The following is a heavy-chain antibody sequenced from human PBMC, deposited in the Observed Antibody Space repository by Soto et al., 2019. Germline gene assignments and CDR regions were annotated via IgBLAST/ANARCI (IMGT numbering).Heavy chain of an antibody. CDR2: ISSSSSYI. Sequence: PGGSLRLSCAASGFTFSSYSMNWVRQAPGKGLEWVSSISSSSSYIYYADSVKGRFTISRDNAKNSLYLQMNSLRAEDTAVYYCARALTVRGYYYYYGMDVWGQGTTVTVSS. V-gene: IGHV3-21*01. CDR3: ARALTVRGYYYYYGMDV. J-gene: IGHJ6*02. CDR1: GFTFSSYS. D-gene: IGHD3-10*01.